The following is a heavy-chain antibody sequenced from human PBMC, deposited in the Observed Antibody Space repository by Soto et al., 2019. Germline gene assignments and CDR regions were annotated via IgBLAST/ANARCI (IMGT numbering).Heavy chain of an antibody. CDR3: ARQTTGERQWTFDY. CDR1: GDSFSSGFYY. D-gene: IGHD4-17*01. CDR2: LPFGGNT. Sequence: QLQLQESGPGLVKPSETLSLTCIVSGDSFSSGFYYWGWIRQPPGQGLEWVATLPFGGNTFYSPSVESRVTTSGDAPKNQFSLRLSSVTAADTALYYCARQTTGERQWTFDYWGQGTLVTVSS. V-gene: IGHV4-39*01. J-gene: IGHJ4*02.